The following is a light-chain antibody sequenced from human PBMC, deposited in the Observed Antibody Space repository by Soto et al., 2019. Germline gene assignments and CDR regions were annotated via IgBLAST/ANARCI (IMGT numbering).Light chain of an antibody. CDR1: GSSIGTNT. Sequence: QSVLTQPPSASGTPGQRVTISCSGSGSSIGTNTVNWYRQLPGTAPKLLIYCDNQRPSGVPDRFSGSKSGTSASLAISGLQSEDEADYYCAAWDGSLNNVLFGGGTQLTVL. CDR2: CDN. V-gene: IGLV1-44*01. J-gene: IGLJ2*01. CDR3: AAWDGSLNNVL.